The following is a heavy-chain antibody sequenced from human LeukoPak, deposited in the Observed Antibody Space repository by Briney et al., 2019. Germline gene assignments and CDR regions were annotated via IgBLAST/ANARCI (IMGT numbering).Heavy chain of an antibody. CDR3: ARDCSSTTCYWTLDY. CDR1: GFTFSTYW. D-gene: IGHD2-2*01. Sequence: GGSLRLSCAASGFTFSTYWMSWVRQAPGKGLEWVANIKQDGSEKYYVDSVKGRFTISRDSAKNSLYLQLNSLRAEDTAVYYCARDCSSTTCYWTLDYWGQGTLVTVSS. CDR2: IKQDGSEK. J-gene: IGHJ4*02. V-gene: IGHV3-7*01.